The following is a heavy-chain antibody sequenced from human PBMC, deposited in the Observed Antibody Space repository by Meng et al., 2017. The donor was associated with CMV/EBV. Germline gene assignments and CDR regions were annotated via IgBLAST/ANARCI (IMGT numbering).Heavy chain of an antibody. CDR1: GYSISSGYY. CDR2: IYHSGST. D-gene: IGHD2-2*01. J-gene: IGHJ4*02. CDR3: AREWGGIVVVPAAMGIDY. V-gene: IGHV4-38-2*02. Sequence: GSLRLSCTVSGYSISSGYYWGWIRQPPGKGLEWIGSIYHSGSTYYNPSLKSRVTISVDTSKNQFSLKLSSVTAADTAVYYCAREWGGIVVVPAAMGIDYWGRGTLVTVSS.